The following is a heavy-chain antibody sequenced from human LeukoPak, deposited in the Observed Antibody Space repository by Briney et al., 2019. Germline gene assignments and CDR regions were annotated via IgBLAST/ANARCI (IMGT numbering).Heavy chain of an antibody. V-gene: IGHV4-4*07. CDR2: IYTSGST. CDR1: GGSISSYY. J-gene: IGHJ5*02. CDR3: ARGRRYNWNRRFDP. Sequence: SETLSLTCTVSGGSISSYYWSWIRQPAGKGLEWIGRIYTSGSTNYNPSLKSRVTISVDTSKNQFSLKLSSVTAADTAVYYCARGRRYNWNRRFDPWGQGTLVTVSS. D-gene: IGHD1-20*01.